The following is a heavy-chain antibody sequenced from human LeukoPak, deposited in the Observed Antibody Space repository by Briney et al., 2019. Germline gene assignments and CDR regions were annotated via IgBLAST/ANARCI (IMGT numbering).Heavy chain of an antibody. J-gene: IGHJ4*02. Sequence: SETLSLTCAVSGYSISRGYYWGWIRQPPGKGLEWSGSIYHRGSTYYNPSLKRRVTISVDTSKNQFSLKLSSVTAADTAVYYCARAAKSSSWLSTGGSTAWGQGTLVTVSS. V-gene: IGHV4-38-2*01. CDR1: GYSISRGYY. CDR3: ARAAKSSSWLSTGGSTA. CDR2: IYHRGST. D-gene: IGHD6-13*01.